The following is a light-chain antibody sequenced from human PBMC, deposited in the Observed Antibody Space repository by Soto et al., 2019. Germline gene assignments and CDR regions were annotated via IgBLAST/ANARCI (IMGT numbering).Light chain of an antibody. CDR1: QGVSRT. CDR3: QHYYTWPIT. CDR2: GAS. V-gene: IGKV3-15*01. J-gene: IGKJ4*01. Sequence: DIVMTQAPATLSVAPGERATFFCRASQGVSRTLAWYQHKPGQAPRLLISGASTAATGIPARLSGSGSGTDFTLTISRLQTEDCAFYYWQHYYTWPITVGGGTKVEIK.